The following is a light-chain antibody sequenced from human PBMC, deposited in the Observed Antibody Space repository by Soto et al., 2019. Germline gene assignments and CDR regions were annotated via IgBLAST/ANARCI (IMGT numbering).Light chain of an antibody. CDR2: AAS. CDR3: HQGSSTLALT. J-gene: IGKJ4*01. CDR1: QSISSY. Sequence: DIQMTQSPSSLSASVGDRVTITCRASQSISSYFNWYQQKPGKAPKLLIYAASSLQSGVPSRFSGSGAGTDYTLTISCRQPEESAALYCHQGSSTLALTFGGGTKVDIK. V-gene: IGKV1-39*01.